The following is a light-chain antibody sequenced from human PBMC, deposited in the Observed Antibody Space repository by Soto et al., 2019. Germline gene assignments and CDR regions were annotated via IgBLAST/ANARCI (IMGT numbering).Light chain of an antibody. V-gene: IGLV2-23*01. CDR3: CAYVSSNTLL. CDR2: EGS. CDR1: SSEVGGYDL. J-gene: IGLJ3*02. Sequence: QSALTQPASVSGSPGQSITISCTGTSSEVGGYDLVSWYQQHPGKAPKLIIYEGSKRPSGISNRFSGSKSGNTASLIISGLQGDDEGDYYCCAYVSSNTLLFGGGTHLTVL.